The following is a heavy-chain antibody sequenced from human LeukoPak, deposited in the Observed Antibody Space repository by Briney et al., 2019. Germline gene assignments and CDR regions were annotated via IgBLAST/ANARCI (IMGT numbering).Heavy chain of an antibody. V-gene: IGHV3-23*01. CDR2: ISGSGGST. Sequence: GGSLRLSCAASGFTFSSYSMNWVRQAPGKGLEWVSAISGSGGSTYYADSVKGRFTISRDNSKNTLYLQMNSLRAEDTAVYYCAKVERYYYDSSGYYLYWGQGTLVTVSS. CDR3: AKVERYYYDSSGYYLY. CDR1: GFTFSSYS. D-gene: IGHD3-22*01. J-gene: IGHJ4*02.